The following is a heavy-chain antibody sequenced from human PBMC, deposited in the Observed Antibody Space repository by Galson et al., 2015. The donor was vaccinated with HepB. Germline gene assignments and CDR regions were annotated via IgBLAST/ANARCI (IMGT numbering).Heavy chain of an antibody. CDR2: IIPIFGTA. CDR1: GGTFSSYA. J-gene: IGHJ4*02. Sequence: VKVSCKASGGTFSSYAISWVRQAPGQGLEWMGGIIPIFGTANYAQKFQGRVTITADESTSTAYMELSSLRSEDTAVYYCARSVSQYSYGSAVFDYWGQGTLVTVSS. CDR3: ARSVSQYSYGSAVFDY. D-gene: IGHD5-18*01. V-gene: IGHV1-69*01.